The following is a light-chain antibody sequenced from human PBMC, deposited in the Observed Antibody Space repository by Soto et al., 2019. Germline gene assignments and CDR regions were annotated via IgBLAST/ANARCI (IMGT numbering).Light chain of an antibody. CDR3: QQYNRFSTWT. Sequence: EIVMTQSPSTLSVSPGGRFTLSCRASQSVNSRLAWYHQKPGQAPRLLXYDASNRPTGIPARFSGSGSGTDFTLTISSLLPDDFATYYCQQYNRFSTWTFGQGTKVDIK. J-gene: IGKJ1*01. V-gene: IGKV3D-15*01. CDR1: QSVNSR. CDR2: DAS.